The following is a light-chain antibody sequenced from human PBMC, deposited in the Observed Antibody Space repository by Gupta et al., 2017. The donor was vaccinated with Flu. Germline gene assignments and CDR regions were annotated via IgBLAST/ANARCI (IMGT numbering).Light chain of an antibody. CDR1: SSTVVSF. CDR3: SAYVGAVL. V-gene: IGLV2-23*01. CDR2: DDY. Sequence: QSAMTQPASVAASPGQSLTISCTGVSSTVVSFVSWYQQHPGKVPKLMIYDDYKRSSGVSDRFSGSKSGDTASLTISGLQAEDEADYYCSAYVGAVLFGGGTKVTVL. J-gene: IGLJ2*01.